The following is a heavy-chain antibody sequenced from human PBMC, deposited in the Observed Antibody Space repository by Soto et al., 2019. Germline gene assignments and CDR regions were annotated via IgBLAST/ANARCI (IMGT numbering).Heavy chain of an antibody. D-gene: IGHD4-17*01. CDR1: GLTFSSYA. CDR2: ISGSGGST. CDR3: AESVPDRMYGGNILPAGDY. Sequence: GGSLRLSCAASGLTFSSYAMSWARQAPGKGLEWVSAISGSGGSTYYADSVKGRFTISRDNSKNTLYLQMNSLRAEDTAVYYWAESVPDRMYGGNILPAGDYWGQGTLVTVSS. V-gene: IGHV3-23*01. J-gene: IGHJ4*02.